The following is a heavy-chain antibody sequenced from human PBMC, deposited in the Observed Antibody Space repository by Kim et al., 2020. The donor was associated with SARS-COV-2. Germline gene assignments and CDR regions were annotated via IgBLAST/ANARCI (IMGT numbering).Heavy chain of an antibody. V-gene: IGHV4-4*07. Sequence: SETLSLTCTVSGGSISSYYWSWIRQPAGKGLEWIGRIYTSGSTNYNPSLKSRVTMSVDTSKNQFSLKLSSVTAADTAVYYCARGRGVQVWLNAFDIWGQGTMVTVSS. CDR2: IYTSGST. CDR1: GGSISSYY. CDR3: ARGRGVQVWLNAFDI. J-gene: IGHJ3*02. D-gene: IGHD5-18*01.